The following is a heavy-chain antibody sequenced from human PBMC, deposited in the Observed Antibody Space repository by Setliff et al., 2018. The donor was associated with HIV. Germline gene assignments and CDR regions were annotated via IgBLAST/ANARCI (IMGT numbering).Heavy chain of an antibody. D-gene: IGHD1-1*01. CDR2: IYYSGST. CDR3: AQLGMVDDFDY. CDR1: GDSVSSRSYY. V-gene: IGHV4-61*03. Sequence: RLSETLSLTCTVSGDSVSSRSYYWSWIRQPPGKGLEWIGYIYYSGSTNYNLSLKSRVTISVDTSKNHFSLKLRSVTAADTAVYYCAQLGMVDDFDYWGQGTLVTVSS. J-gene: IGHJ4*02.